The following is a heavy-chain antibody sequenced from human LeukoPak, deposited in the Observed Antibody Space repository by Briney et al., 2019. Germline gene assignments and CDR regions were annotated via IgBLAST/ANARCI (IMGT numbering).Heavy chain of an antibody. D-gene: IGHD2-15*01. CDR2: IRSKTNSYAT. Sequence: GGSLRLSCAASGFTFSGSAMHWVRQASGKGLEWVGRIRSKTNSYATSYAASVKGRFALSRDDSKNTAYLQMNSLRAEDAAVYYCAKAPVTSCSGVYCYPFDYWGQGTLVTVSS. J-gene: IGHJ4*02. V-gene: IGHV3-73*01. CDR1: GFTFSGSA. CDR3: AKAPVTSCSGVYCYPFDY.